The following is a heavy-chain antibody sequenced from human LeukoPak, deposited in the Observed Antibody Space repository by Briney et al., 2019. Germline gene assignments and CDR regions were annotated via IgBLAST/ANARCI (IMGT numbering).Heavy chain of an antibody. CDR2: IYTSGST. CDR1: GGSISSYY. CDR3: ARAYRNYWYFDL. D-gene: IGHD3-16*02. V-gene: IGHV4-4*07. Sequence: PSETLSLTCTVSGGSISSYYWSWIRQPAGKGLEWIGRIYTSGSTDYNPSLKSRVTISVDTSKNQFSLKLSSVTAADAAVYYCARAYRNYWYFDLWGRGTLVTVSS. J-gene: IGHJ2*01.